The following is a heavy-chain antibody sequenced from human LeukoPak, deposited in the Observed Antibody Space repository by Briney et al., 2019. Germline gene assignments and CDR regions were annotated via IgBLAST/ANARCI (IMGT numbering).Heavy chain of an antibody. V-gene: IGHV1-2*02. D-gene: IGHD3-9*01. CDR3: ARDWGTYYDILTGYRSLGYFDY. CDR1: GYIFTGYY. J-gene: IGHJ4*02. Sequence: GASVKVSCKASGYIFTGYYMHWVRQAPGQGLEWMGWINPNSGGTNYAQKFQGRVTMTRDTSISTAYMELSRLRSDDTAVYYCARDWGTYYDILTGYRSLGYFDYWGQGTLVTVSS. CDR2: INPNSGGT.